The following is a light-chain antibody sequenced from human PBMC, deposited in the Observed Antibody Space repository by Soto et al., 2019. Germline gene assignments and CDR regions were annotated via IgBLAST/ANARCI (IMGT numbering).Light chain of an antibody. V-gene: IGLV2-14*02. CDR3: SSYTSSSTRV. CDR1: SSDVGSYNL. CDR2: EVS. Sequence: QSVLTQPASVPGSPGQSITISCTGTSSDVGSYNLVSWYQQHPDKAPKLMIYEVSHRPSGVSNRFYGSKSVNTATLTISGLQAEDEADYYCSSYTSSSTRVFGTGTKVTVL. J-gene: IGLJ1*01.